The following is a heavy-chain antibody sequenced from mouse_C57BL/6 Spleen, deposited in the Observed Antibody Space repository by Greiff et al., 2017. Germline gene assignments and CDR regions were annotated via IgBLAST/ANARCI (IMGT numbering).Heavy chain of an antibody. V-gene: IGHV5-9*01. Sequence: EVKLMESGGGLVKPGGSLKLSCAASGFTFSSYTMSWVRQTPEKRLEWVATISGGGGNTYYPDSVKGRFTISRDNAKNTLYLQMSSLRSEDTALYYCARHGGSKYYFDYWGQGTTLTVSS. CDR3: ARHGGSKYYFDY. CDR1: GFTFSSYT. D-gene: IGHD1-1*01. CDR2: ISGGGGNT. J-gene: IGHJ2*01.